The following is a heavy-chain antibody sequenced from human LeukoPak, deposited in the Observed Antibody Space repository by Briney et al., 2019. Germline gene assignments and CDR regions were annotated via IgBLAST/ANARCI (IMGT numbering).Heavy chain of an antibody. V-gene: IGHV1-46*01. Sequence: ASVKVSFKASGYTFTSYYMHWVRQAPGQGLEWMGVINPSGGSTSYAQKFQGRVTMTRDTSTSTVYMELSSLRSEDTAVYYCARDSRCCSSTSCYGFCGAYYFDYWGQGTLVTVSS. CDR2: INPSGGST. CDR1: GYTFTSYY. J-gene: IGHJ4*02. D-gene: IGHD2-2*01. CDR3: ARDSRCCSSTSCYGFCGAYYFDY.